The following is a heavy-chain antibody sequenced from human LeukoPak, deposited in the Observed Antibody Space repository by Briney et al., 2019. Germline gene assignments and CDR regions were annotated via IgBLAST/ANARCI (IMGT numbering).Heavy chain of an antibody. CDR1: GGSFSGYY. V-gene: IGHV4-34*01. CDR3: ARAADCSSTSCYGEVDY. J-gene: IGHJ4*02. D-gene: IGHD2-2*01. CDR2: INHSGST. Sequence: PSETLSLTCAVYGGSFSGYYWSWIRQPPGKGLEWIGEINHSGSTNYNPSLKSRVTISVDTSKNQFSLKLSSVTAADTAVYYCARAADCSSTSCYGEVDYWGQGTLVTVSS.